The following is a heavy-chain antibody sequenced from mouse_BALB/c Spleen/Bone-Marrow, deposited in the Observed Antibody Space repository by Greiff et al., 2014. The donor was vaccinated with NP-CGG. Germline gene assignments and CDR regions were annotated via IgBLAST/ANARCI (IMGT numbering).Heavy chain of an antibody. V-gene: IGHV14-3*02. CDR2: IDPANGNT. CDR1: GFNIKDTY. J-gene: IGHJ3*01. D-gene: IGHD1-1*01. Sequence: DVQLVESGAELVKPGASVKLSCTASGFNIKDTYMHWVKQRPERGLEWIGRIDPANGNTKYDPKFQGKATITADTSSNTAYLQLSSLTSEDTAVYYCAAYYYGSSQFAYWGQGTLVTVSA. CDR3: AAYYYGSSQFAY.